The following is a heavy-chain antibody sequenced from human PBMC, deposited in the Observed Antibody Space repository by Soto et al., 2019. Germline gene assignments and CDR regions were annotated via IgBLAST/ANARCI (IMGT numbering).Heavy chain of an antibody. V-gene: IGHV4-34*01. CDR3: ARVGLFGVPAATNY. CDR1: GGSFSGYY. Sequence: SETLSLTCAVYGGSFSGYYWSWIRQPPGKGLEGSGEINHSGSTNYNPSLKSRVTISVDTSKNQFSLKLSSVTAADTAVYYCARVGLFGVPAATNYWGQGTLVTVSS. CDR2: INHSGST. D-gene: IGHD2-2*01. J-gene: IGHJ4*02.